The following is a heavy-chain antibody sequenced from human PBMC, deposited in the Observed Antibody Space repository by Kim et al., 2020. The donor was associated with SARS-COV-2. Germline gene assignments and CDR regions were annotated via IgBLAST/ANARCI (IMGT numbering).Heavy chain of an antibody. D-gene: IGHD3-3*01. V-gene: IGHV4-59*08. CDR3: ARQAAYYDFWSGAGWFDP. Sequence: SRVTISVDTSKNQFSLKLSSVTAADTAVYYCARQAAYYDFWSGAGWFDPWGQGTLVTVSS. J-gene: IGHJ5*02.